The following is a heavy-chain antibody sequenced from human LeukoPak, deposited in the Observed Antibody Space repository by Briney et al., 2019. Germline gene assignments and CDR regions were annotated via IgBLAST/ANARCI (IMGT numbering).Heavy chain of an antibody. CDR1: GYTLTELS. V-gene: IGHV1-24*01. CDR2: FDPEDGET. D-gene: IGHD6-13*01. CDR3: ATDLWQQLFEDC. J-gene: IGHJ4*02. Sequence: ASVKVSCKVSGYTLTELSMHWVRQAPGKGLEWMGGFDPEDGETIYAQKFQGRVTMTEDTSTDTAYMELSSLRSEDTAVYYCATDLWQQLFEDCWGQGTLVTVSS.